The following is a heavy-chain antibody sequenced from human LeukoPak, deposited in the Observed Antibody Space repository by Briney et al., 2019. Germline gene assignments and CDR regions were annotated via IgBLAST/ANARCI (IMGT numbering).Heavy chain of an antibody. V-gene: IGHV4-61*01. Sequence: PSETLSLTCTVSGGSVSSGSYYWSWIRQPPGKGLEWIGYIYYSGSTNYNPSLKSRVTISVDTSKNQFSLKLSSVTAADTAVYYCARDLGSGSYREFWGQGTLVTVSS. J-gene: IGHJ4*02. CDR3: ARDLGSGSYREF. D-gene: IGHD1-26*01. CDR1: GGSVSSGSYY. CDR2: IYYSGST.